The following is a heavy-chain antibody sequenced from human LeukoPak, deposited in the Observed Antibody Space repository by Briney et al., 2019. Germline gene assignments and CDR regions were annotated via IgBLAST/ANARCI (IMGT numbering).Heavy chain of an antibody. CDR3: AGRGVGATMYYFDY. CDR2: INPNSGGT. Sequence: ASVKVSCKASGYTFTGYYMHWVRQAPGQGLEWMGWINPNSGGTNYAQKFQGRVTMTRDTSISTAYMELSRLRSDDTAVYYCAGRGVGATMYYFDYWGQGTLVTVSS. V-gene: IGHV1-2*02. CDR1: GYTFTGYY. J-gene: IGHJ4*02. D-gene: IGHD1-26*01.